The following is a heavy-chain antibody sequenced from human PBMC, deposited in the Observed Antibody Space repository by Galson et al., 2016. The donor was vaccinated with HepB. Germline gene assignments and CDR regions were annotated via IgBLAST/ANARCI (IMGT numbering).Heavy chain of an antibody. J-gene: IGHJ4*02. CDR2: IYHSGNT. Sequence: ETLSLTCTVSGYSISRGYYWGWIRQPPGTGLEWIGSIYHSGNTSYNPSLQSRVTIPVDTSKNQFSLKLSTVTAAATARYYCARGDWNYGFDYWGQGTLVTVSS. CDR3: ARGDWNYGFDY. D-gene: IGHD1-7*01. V-gene: IGHV4-38-2*02. CDR1: GYSISRGYY.